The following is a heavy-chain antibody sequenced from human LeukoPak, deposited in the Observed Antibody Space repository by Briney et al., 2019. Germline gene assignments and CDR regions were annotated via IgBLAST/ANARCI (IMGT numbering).Heavy chain of an antibody. Sequence: ASVKVSCKASGGTFTNFALNWVGQAPGQGLEGVGGIIPLSGTANYAQKLQGRLTITADESSRTAYMQMSRLKSEDTALYSCAPPVKYYDVWIGYSPFDYWGQGTLVTVSS. CDR3: APPVKYYDVWIGYSPFDY. CDR1: GGTFTNFA. J-gene: IGHJ4*02. CDR2: IIPLSGTA. V-gene: IGHV1-69*13. D-gene: IGHD3-3*01.